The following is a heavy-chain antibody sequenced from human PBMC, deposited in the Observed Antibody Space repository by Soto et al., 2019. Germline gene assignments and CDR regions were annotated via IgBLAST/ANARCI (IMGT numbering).Heavy chain of an antibody. D-gene: IGHD6-19*01. J-gene: IGHJ6*02. CDR1: GDSVSSNSAA. CDR2: TYYRSKWYN. CDR3: AREIERGAVAGPDYYYGRDV. Sequence: SQTLPLTCAISGDSVSSNSAAWNWIRQSPSRGLEWLGRTYYRSKWYNDYAVSVKSRITINPDTSKNQFSLQLNSVTPEDTAVYYCAREIERGAVAGPDYYYGRDVWGQGTTGTVS. V-gene: IGHV6-1*01.